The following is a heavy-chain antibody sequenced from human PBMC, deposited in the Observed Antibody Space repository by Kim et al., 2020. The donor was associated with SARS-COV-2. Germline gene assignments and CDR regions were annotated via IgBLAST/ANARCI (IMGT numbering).Heavy chain of an antibody. V-gene: IGHV3-23*01. CDR3: ARTIGEASYRFYYYGMDV. D-gene: IGHD1-7*01. CDR1: AFTFRTYA. Sequence: GGSLRLSCAASAFTFRTYAMNWVRQAPGKGLEWISSISAGGGSTYYADSVRGRATVSRDNAQSTLYLQINNVTAEDTALYFCARTIGEASYRFYYYGMDVWGQGTSVTVAS. J-gene: IGHJ6*02. CDR2: ISAGGGST.